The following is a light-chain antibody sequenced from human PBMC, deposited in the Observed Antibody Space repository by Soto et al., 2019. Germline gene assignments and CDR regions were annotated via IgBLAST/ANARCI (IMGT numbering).Light chain of an antibody. CDR3: QQYRRSLWT. V-gene: IGKV3-20*01. Sequence: EIVLTQSPGTLSLSPGDRATLSCRASQSVSSSYLAWYQQKPGQAPRLLIYGASSRATGTPGRFSGSGSGTDFTLTLSRLEPEDFAVYYCQQYRRSLWTFGQGTKVEIK. CDR1: QSVSSSY. CDR2: GAS. J-gene: IGKJ1*01.